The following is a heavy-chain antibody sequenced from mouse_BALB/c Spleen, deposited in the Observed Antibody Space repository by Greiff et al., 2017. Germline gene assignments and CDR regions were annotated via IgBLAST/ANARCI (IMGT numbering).Heavy chain of an antibody. CDR1: GDSITSGY. D-gene: IGHD1-1*01. Sequence: EVKLMESGPSLVKPSQTLSLTCSVTGDSITSGYWNWIRKFPGNKLEYMGYISYSGSTYYNPSLKSRISITRDTSKNQYYLQLHSVTTEDTATYYCARYYGSRDYAMDYWGQGTSVTVSS. V-gene: IGHV3-8*02. CDR2: ISYSGST. J-gene: IGHJ4*01. CDR3: ARYYGSRDYAMDY.